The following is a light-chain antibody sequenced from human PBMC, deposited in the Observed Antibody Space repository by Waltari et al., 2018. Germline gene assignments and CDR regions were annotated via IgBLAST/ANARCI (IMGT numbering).Light chain of an antibody. Sequence: QLVLTQSPSASASLGASVKPTCTLSSGHSSNIIAWLQQQPEKAPRYLMKVNSYGSHSKGDEIPDRFSGSSSGAERYLTISTVQAEDEADYYCQTGGHGTWVFGGGTKLTVL. CDR2: VNSYGSH. CDR1: SGHSSNI. J-gene: IGLJ3*02. V-gene: IGLV4-69*01. CDR3: QTGGHGTWV.